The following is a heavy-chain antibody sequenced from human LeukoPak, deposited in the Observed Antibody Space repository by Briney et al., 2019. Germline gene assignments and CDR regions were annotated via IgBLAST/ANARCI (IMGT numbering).Heavy chain of an antibody. CDR3: ARTSIAARRANAFDI. V-gene: IGHV4-30-2*01. D-gene: IGHD6-6*01. CDR1: VGSISSGGYS. CDR2: IYHSGST. J-gene: IGHJ3*02. Sequence: SETLSLTCAVSVGSISSGGYSWSWIRQPPGKGLEWIGYIYHSGSTYYNPSLKSRVTISVDRSKNQFSLKLSSVTAADTAVYYCARTSIAARRANAFDIWGQGTMVTVSS.